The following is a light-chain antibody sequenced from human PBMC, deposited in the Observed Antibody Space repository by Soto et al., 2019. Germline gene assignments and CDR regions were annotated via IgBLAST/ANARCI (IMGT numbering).Light chain of an antibody. CDR1: QSINSN. CDR2: GAS. CDR3: QQYNNWPPFT. V-gene: IGKV3-15*01. Sequence: EIVMTQSPATLSVSPGERATLSCRASQSINSNLVWYQQKPGQAPRLLIFGASTRATGIPARFSGSGSGTEFTLPISSLQSEDFAVYYCQQYNNWPPFTFGQGKRLEIK. J-gene: IGKJ5*01.